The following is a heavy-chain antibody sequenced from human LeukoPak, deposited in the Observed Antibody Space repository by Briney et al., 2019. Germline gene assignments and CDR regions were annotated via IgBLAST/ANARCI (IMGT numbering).Heavy chain of an antibody. J-gene: IGHJ5*02. CDR1: GGSFSGYY. CDR3: ARAPISGGRLNWFDP. Sequence: SETLSLTCAVYGGSFSGYYWSWIRQPPGKGLEWIGEINHSGSTNYNPSLKSRVTISVDTSKSQFSLKLSSVTAADTAVYYCARAPISGGRLNWFDPWGQGTLVTVSS. D-gene: IGHD2-15*01. CDR2: INHSGST. V-gene: IGHV4-34*01.